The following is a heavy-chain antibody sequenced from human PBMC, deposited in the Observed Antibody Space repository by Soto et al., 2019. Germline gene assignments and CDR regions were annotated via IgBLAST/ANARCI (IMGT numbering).Heavy chain of an antibody. D-gene: IGHD2-15*01. CDR2: IYYSGST. Sequence: SETLSLTCTVSGGSISSYYWSWIRQPPGKGLEWIGYIYYSGSTNYNPSLKSRVTISVDTSKNQFSLKLSSVTAADTAVYYCARSYRRYCSGGSGYSYYYYYMDVWGKGTTVTVSS. CDR3: ARSYRRYCSGGSGYSYYYYYMDV. CDR1: GGSISSYY. J-gene: IGHJ6*03. V-gene: IGHV4-59*01.